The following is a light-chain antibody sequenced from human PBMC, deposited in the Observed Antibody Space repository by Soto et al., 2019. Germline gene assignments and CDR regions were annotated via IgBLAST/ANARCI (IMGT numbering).Light chain of an antibody. CDR3: QQYNSLWT. Sequence: DIQMTQSPSTLSGSVGDRVTITCRASQSISSWLAWYQQKPGKATKLLIYKASSLESGVPSRFSGSGSGTEFTLTISSLQPDDFATYYCQQYNSLWTFGQGTKVEIK. V-gene: IGKV1-5*03. CDR2: KAS. CDR1: QSISSW. J-gene: IGKJ1*01.